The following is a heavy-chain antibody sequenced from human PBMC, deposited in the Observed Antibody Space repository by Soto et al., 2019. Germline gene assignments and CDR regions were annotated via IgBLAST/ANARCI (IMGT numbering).Heavy chain of an antibody. D-gene: IGHD5-18*01. Sequence: GGSLRLSCAASGFTFSSYAMSWVRQAPGKGLEWVSTISGSDGRTYSTDSVKGRFTISRDNSRNTAYLQMSSLRVEDTAVYYCAKGVSQYTPLALFDYWGRGTLVTVSS. CDR3: AKGVSQYTPLALFDY. CDR2: ISGSDGRT. J-gene: IGHJ4*02. V-gene: IGHV3-23*01. CDR1: GFTFSSYA.